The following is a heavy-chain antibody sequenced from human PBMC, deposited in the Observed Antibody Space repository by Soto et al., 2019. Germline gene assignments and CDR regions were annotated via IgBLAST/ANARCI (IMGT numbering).Heavy chain of an antibody. CDR1: GGTFSSYA. D-gene: IGHD3-10*01. CDR3: ARVAGRYTELGAMTEYFQH. V-gene: IGHV1-69*01. CDR2: IIPIFGTA. J-gene: IGHJ1*01. Sequence: QVQLVQSGAEVKKPGSSVKVSCKASGGTFSSYAISWVRQAPGQGLEWMGGIIPIFGTANYAPKFQGRVTITADESTSTAYMELSSLRSEDTAVYYCARVAGRYTELGAMTEYFQHWGQGTLVTVSS.